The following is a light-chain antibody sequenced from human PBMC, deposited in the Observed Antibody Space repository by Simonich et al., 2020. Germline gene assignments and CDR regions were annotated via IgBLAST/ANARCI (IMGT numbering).Light chain of an antibody. J-gene: IGKJ1*01. CDR2: WAA. V-gene: IGKV4-1*01. CDR1: QSVLYSSNNKNY. Sequence: DIVMTQSPDSLAVSLGERATINCKSSQSVLYSSNNKNYLAWYPQKPGQHPKLLIYWAATRESGVPDRFSGSGSGTDFTLTISSLQAEDVAVYYCQQYYSTPRTFGQGTKVEIK. CDR3: QQYYSTPRT.